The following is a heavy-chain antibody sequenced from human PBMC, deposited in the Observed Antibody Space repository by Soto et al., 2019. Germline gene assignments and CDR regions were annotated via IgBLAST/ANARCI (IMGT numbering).Heavy chain of an antibody. CDR2: ISGSGGST. Sequence: PGGSLRLSCAASGFTFSSYAMSWVRQAPGKGLEWVSAISGSGGSTYYADSVKGRFTISRDNSKNTLYLQMNSLRAEDTAVYYCAKDREVLLWFGELSRDAFDIWGQGTMVTVSS. V-gene: IGHV3-23*01. J-gene: IGHJ3*02. D-gene: IGHD3-10*01. CDR3: AKDREVLLWFGELSRDAFDI. CDR1: GFTFSSYA.